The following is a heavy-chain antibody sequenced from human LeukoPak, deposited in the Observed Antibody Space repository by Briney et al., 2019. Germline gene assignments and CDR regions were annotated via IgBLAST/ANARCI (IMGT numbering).Heavy chain of an antibody. V-gene: IGHV3-23*01. D-gene: IGHD2-21*02. CDR3: VRGDLRLPRSTPDC. CDR2: ISGSGGST. J-gene: IGHJ4*02. Sequence: GGSLRLSCAASGFTFSSYAMSWVRQAPGKGLEWVSAISGSGGSTYYADSVKGRFTISRDNSKNTLYLQMNSLRGEDTAVYYCVRGDLRLPRSTPDCWGQGTLVTVSS. CDR1: GFTFSSYA.